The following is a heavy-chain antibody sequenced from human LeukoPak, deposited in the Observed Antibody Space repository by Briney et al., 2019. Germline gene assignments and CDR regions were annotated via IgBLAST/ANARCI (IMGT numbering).Heavy chain of an antibody. J-gene: IGHJ6*02. D-gene: IGHD6-19*01. CDR1: RYTFTGCF. Sequence: GASVKVSCKASRYTFTGCFMHWVRQASGQGLEWMGWINPNSGSTNYALKFQGRVTMTRDTSISTAYMELSSLRSDDTAIYYCTRGQAGEQWPDYYNMDVWGQGTTVTISS. V-gene: IGHV1-2*02. CDR3: TRGQAGEQWPDYYNMDV. CDR2: INPNSGST.